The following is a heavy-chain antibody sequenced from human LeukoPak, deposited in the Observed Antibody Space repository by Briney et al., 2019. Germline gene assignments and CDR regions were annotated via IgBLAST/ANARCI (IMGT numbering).Heavy chain of an antibody. V-gene: IGHV4-59*08. Sequence: PSETLSLTCTVSGGSISSYYWSWIRQPPGKGLEWIGYIYYSGSTNYNPSLKSRVTISVDTSKNQFSLKLSSVTAADTAVYYRARHDYHSGGEFDYWGQGTLVTVSS. CDR3: ARHDYHSGGEFDY. CDR2: IYYSGST. D-gene: IGHD3-10*01. CDR1: GGSISSYY. J-gene: IGHJ4*02.